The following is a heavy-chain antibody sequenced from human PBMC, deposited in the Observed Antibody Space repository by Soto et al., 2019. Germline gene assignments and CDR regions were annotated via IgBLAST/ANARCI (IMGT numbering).Heavy chain of an antibody. CDR2: ISASGSRT. CDR1: GFTFNSYA. D-gene: IGHD4-17*01. CDR3: GKDPNGDYVGGFEF. J-gene: IGHJ3*01. Sequence: GGSLRLSCAASGFTFNSYAMSWVRQAPGKGLEWVSGISASGSRTFYADSVKGRFTVPRDFSKNTLSLQMDSLRAEDTAVYFCGKDPNGDYVGGFEFWGPGTMVTVSS. V-gene: IGHV3-23*01.